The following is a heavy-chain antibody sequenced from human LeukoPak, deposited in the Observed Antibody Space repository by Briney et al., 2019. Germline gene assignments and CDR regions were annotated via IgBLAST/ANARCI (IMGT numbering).Heavy chain of an antibody. V-gene: IGHV1-69*01. Sequence: ASVKVSCKASGGTFSSYAISWVRQAPGQGLEWMGGIIPIFGTANYAQKFQGRVTITADESTSTAYMELSSLRSEDTAVYYCARGPPVRGFGELLLDAFDIWGQGTMVTVSS. CDR1: GGTFSSYA. J-gene: IGHJ3*02. D-gene: IGHD3-10*01. CDR3: ARGPPVRGFGELLLDAFDI. CDR2: IIPIFGTA.